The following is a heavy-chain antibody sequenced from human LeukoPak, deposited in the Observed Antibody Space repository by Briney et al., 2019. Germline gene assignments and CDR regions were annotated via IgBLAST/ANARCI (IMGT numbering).Heavy chain of an antibody. Sequence: GGSLRLSCLASEFNFYAYWMTWVRQAPGGGLEWGANIKEDGSEKYYVDSVKGRFTISRDNAKNSLYLQMNSLRAEDTAVYLCARDGGGGEFDYWGQGTLVTVSS. J-gene: IGHJ4*02. CDR3: ARDGGGGEFDY. D-gene: IGHD2-15*01. V-gene: IGHV3-7*01. CDR1: EFNFYAYW. CDR2: IKEDGSEK.